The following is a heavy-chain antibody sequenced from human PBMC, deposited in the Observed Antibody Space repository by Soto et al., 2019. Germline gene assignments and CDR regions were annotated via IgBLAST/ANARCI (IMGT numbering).Heavy chain of an antibody. Sequence: PGGSLRLSCASSGFTFSNAWMHWVRQATGKGLEWVGRIKRKTDGGTIDYAAPVKGRFTISRDDSKNTLYLQMDSLKTEDTAVYYCTTKPYSYCGGDCYLDWGQGTLVTVSS. V-gene: IGHV3-15*07. J-gene: IGHJ4*02. D-gene: IGHD2-21*02. CDR2: IKRKTDGGTI. CDR3: TTKPYSYCGGDCYLD. CDR1: GFTFSNAW.